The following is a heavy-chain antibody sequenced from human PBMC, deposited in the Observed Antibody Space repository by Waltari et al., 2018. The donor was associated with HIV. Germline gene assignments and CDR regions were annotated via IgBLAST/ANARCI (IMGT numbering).Heavy chain of an antibody. V-gene: IGHV3-74*01. CDR3: AREVYTSPVVDY. CDR2: INSDGSST. Sequence: EVQLVESGGGLVQPGGSLRLSCAASGFTFSSYWMHWVRQAPGKGLVWVSRINSDGSSTYYADSVKGRFTFSRDNAKNTLYLQMNSLRAEDTAVYYCAREVYTSPVVDYWGQGTLVTVSS. J-gene: IGHJ4*02. CDR1: GFTFSSYW. D-gene: IGHD2-8*01.